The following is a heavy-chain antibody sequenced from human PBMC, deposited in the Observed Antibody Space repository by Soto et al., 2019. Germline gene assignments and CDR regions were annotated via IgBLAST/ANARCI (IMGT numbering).Heavy chain of an antibody. CDR1: GFTFSSYA. CDR3: AKDPITILGAPPPNWLDP. D-gene: IGHD3-3*01. CDR2: ISGSGGST. V-gene: IGHV3-23*01. Sequence: GGSLRLSCAAPGFTFSSYAMSWVRQAPGKGLEWVSAISGSGGSTYYADSVKGRFTISRDNSKNTLYLQMNSLRAEDTAVYYCAKDPITILGAPPPNWLDPWGPGTLVTVSS. J-gene: IGHJ5*02.